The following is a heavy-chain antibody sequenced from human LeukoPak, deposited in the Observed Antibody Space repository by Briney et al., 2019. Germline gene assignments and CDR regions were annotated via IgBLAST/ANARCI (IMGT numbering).Heavy chain of an antibody. V-gene: IGHV3-21*01. Sequence: PGGSLRLSCAASGFTFSSYSMNWVRQAPGKGLEWVSSISSSSSYIYYADSVKGRFTISRDNAKNSLYLQMNSLRVEDTALYYCARGGIFNPYELWGQGTLVTVSS. CDR2: ISSSSSYI. CDR1: GFTFSSYS. CDR3: ARGGIFNPYEL. D-gene: IGHD3-22*01. J-gene: IGHJ4*02.